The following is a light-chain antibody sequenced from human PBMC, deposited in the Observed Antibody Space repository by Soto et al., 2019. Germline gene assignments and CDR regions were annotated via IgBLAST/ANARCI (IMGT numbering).Light chain of an antibody. CDR3: QQCTNWPPYT. V-gene: IGKV3-15*01. CDR2: DAS. CDR1: QSISHN. Sequence: DIVMTQSPATLSVSPGERATLSCRASQSISHNLAWYQQKSGQAPRLLIYDASTRATGVPARFSGSGSGTEFTLTISSLQAEDFAVYSCQQCTNWPPYTFGQGTKLEIK. J-gene: IGKJ2*01.